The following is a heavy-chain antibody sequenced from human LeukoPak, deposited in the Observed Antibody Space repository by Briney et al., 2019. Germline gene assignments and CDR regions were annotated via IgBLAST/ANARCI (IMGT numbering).Heavy chain of an antibody. D-gene: IGHD3-22*01. Sequence: PSETLSLTCTVSRVSMSDYFWTWVRQPAGKGLEWIGRIHSSGRANTNSSLRSRLTMSVDTSKNQYSLRLRSVTAADTAIYYCARDDFYDGGGRNWFDLWGQGARVTVSS. CDR2: IHSSGRA. V-gene: IGHV4-4*07. CDR1: RVSMSDYF. CDR3: ARDDFYDGGGRNWFDL. J-gene: IGHJ5*02.